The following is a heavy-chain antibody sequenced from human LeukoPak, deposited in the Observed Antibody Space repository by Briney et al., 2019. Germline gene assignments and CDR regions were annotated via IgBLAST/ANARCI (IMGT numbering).Heavy chain of an antibody. V-gene: IGHV4-59*01. D-gene: IGHD3-22*01. Sequence: SETLSLTCTISGGSISTYYWSWIRQPPGKALEWIGYIYYSGSTNYNPSLKSRVTISVDTSKKQFSLKLSSVTAADTAVYYCAREYYYDSSGYYPPHAFDIWGQGTMVTVSS. CDR2: IYYSGST. CDR1: GGSISTYY. CDR3: AREYYYDSSGYYPPHAFDI. J-gene: IGHJ3*02.